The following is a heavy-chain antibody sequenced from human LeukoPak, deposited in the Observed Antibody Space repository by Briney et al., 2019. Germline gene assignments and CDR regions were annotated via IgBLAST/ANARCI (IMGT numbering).Heavy chain of an antibody. CDR3: ARWADGAKYFFDY. J-gene: IGHJ4*02. D-gene: IGHD4-17*01. V-gene: IGHV5-51*01. CDR1: GYSLTTYW. Sequence: GESLKISCKGSGYSLTTYWIGWVRQMPGKGLEWMGIIYPGDSDTKYSPSFQGQVTISADKSISIAYLQWGSLKASDTAMYYCARWADGAKYFFDYWGQGTLVTVSS. CDR2: IYPGDSDT.